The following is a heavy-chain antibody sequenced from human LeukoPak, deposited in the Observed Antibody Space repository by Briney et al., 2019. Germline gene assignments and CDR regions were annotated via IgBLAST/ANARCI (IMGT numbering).Heavy chain of an antibody. CDR2: IFPIFGTA. D-gene: IGHD3-16*02. J-gene: IGHJ3*02. CDR1: GGTFSSYA. CDR3: ARSPYDYVWGSYRYNAFDI. Sequence: SVKVSCKASGGTFSSYAISWVRQAPGQGLEWMGGIFPIFGTANYAQKFQGRVTITADESTSTAYMELSSLRSEDTAVYYCARSPYDYVWGSYRYNAFDIWGQGTMVTVS. V-gene: IGHV1-69*13.